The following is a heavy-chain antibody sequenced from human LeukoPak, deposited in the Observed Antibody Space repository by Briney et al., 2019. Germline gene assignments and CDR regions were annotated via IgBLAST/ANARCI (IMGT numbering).Heavy chain of an antibody. Sequence: PGGSLRLSCAASGFTFSSYAMSWVRQALGKGLEWVSAISGSGGSTYYADSVKGRFTISRDNSKNTLYLQMNSLRAEDTAVYYCAKDHDFWERRTPGYFDYWGQGTLVTVSS. V-gene: IGHV3-23*01. J-gene: IGHJ4*02. CDR1: GFTFSSYA. CDR3: AKDHDFWERRTPGYFDY. CDR2: ISGSGGST. D-gene: IGHD3/OR15-3a*01.